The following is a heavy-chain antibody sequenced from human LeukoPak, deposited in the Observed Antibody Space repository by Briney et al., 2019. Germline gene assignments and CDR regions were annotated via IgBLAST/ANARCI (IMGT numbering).Heavy chain of an antibody. D-gene: IGHD3-22*01. Sequence: ASVKVSCKASGYTFTSYYMHWVRQAPGQGLEWMGIINPIGGSTSYAQKFQGRVTMTRDTSTSTVYMELSSLRSEDTAVYYCARVEYYYDSSGYYSLGFDYWGQGTLVTVSS. CDR2: INPIGGST. V-gene: IGHV1-46*01. CDR1: GYTFTSYY. J-gene: IGHJ4*02. CDR3: ARVEYYYDSSGYYSLGFDY.